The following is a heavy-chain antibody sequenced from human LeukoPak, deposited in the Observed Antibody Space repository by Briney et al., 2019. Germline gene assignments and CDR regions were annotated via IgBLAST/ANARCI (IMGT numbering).Heavy chain of an antibody. J-gene: IGHJ4*02. D-gene: IGHD3-9*01. Sequence: SETLSLTCTVSGGTISSYYWNWIRQPPGKGLEWIGYIYYSGSTNYNPSLKSGVTISVDTTKNQFPLKPITVPPADRAVDYCAKVYYDILTGYYYLDYWGQGTLVTVSS. CDR1: GGTISSYY. CDR2: IYYSGST. CDR3: AKVYYDILTGYYYLDY. V-gene: IGHV4-59*01.